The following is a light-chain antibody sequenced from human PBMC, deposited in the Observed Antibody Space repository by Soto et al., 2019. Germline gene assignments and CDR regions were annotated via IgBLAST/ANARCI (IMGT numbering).Light chain of an antibody. J-gene: IGKJ4*01. V-gene: IGKV3-20*01. CDR3: QQYGSSPLT. CDR2: GAS. CDR1: QSVTSNY. Sequence: EIVLTQSPGTLSVSPGGRATLSCMASQSVTSNYLAWYQQRRGQAPRLLIYGASTRASGVPDRFSGSGSGTDFTLTISRLQPEDFAVYSCQQYGSSPLTFGGGTKVDIK.